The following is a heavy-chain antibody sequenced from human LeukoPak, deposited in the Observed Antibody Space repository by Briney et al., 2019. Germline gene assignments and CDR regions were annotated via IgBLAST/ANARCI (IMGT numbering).Heavy chain of an antibody. V-gene: IGHV3-23*01. Sequence: GGSLRLSCAASGFTFSTSAMSWVRQAPGTGLEWVSAISGSGGSTYYADSVKGRFTISRDNSKNTLYLQMNSLRADDTAVYYCAKDRGCSGGSCDYYYGMDVWGQGTTVTVSS. J-gene: IGHJ6*02. CDR3: AKDRGCSGGSCDYYYGMDV. CDR2: ISGSGGST. CDR1: GFTFSTSA. D-gene: IGHD2-15*01.